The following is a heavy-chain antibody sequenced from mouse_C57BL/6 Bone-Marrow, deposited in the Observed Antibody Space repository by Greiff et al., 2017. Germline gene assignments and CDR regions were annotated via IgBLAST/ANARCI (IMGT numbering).Heavy chain of an antibody. CDR1: GYTFTSYW. V-gene: IGHV1-69*01. CDR2: IDPSDSYT. CDR3: ARSWTTVVAYY. D-gene: IGHD1-1*01. Sequence: VQLQQPGAELVMPGASVKLSCKASGYTFTSYWMHWVKQRPGQGLEWIGEIDPSDSYTNYNQKFKGKSTLTVDKSSSTAYMQLSSLTSEDSAVYYCARSWTTVVAYYWGKGTTLTGAS. J-gene: IGHJ2*01.